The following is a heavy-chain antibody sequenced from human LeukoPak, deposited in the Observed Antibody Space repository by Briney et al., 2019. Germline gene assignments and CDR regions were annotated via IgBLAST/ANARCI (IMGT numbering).Heavy chain of an antibody. CDR1: GYTFTSYY. J-gene: IGHJ4*02. CDR2: INPSGGST. V-gene: IGHV1-46*01. Sequence: ASVKVSCKASGYTFTSYYMHWVRQAPGQGLEWMGIINPSGGSTSYAQKFQGRVTMTRDTSTSTVYMELSSLRSEDTAVYYCARGRRTYYYILTGYFTDWGKGTLVTVSS. D-gene: IGHD3-9*01. CDR3: ARGRRTYYYILTGYFTD.